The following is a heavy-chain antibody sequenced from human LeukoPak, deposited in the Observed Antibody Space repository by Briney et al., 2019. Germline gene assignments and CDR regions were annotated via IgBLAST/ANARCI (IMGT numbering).Heavy chain of an antibody. CDR1: GGSISSYY. CDR2: IYYSGST. Sequence: SETLSLTCTVSGGSISSYYWSWIRQHPGKGLEWIGYIYYSGSTNYNPSLKSRVTISVDTSKNQFSLKLSSVTAADTAVYYCARGYCSGGSCYLIDYWGQGTLVTVSS. D-gene: IGHD2-15*01. J-gene: IGHJ4*02. CDR3: ARGYCSGGSCYLIDY. V-gene: IGHV4-59*08.